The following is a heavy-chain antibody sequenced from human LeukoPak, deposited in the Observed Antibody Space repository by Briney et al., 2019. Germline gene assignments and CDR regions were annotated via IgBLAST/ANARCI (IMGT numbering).Heavy chain of an antibody. D-gene: IGHD3-10*01. CDR2: INPSGGST. CDR3: ARSAFGSGVYFDY. CDR1: GYTFTSYG. V-gene: IGHV1-46*01. Sequence: ASVKVSCKASGYTFTSYGISWVRQAPGQGLEWMGIINPSGGSTSYAQKFQGRVTMTRDMSTSTVYMELSSLRSEDTAVFYCARSAFGSGVYFDYWGQGTLVTVSS. J-gene: IGHJ4*02.